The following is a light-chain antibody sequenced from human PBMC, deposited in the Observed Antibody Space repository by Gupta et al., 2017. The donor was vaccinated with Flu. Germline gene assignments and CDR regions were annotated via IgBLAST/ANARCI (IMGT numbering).Light chain of an antibody. CDR2: GAS. V-gene: IGKV3-20*01. CDR3: QQYGGSPVT. Sequence: IVLTQSPGTLSLSPGERATHSCRASQSVSSRSLAWYQQKPGQAPRLVIYGASSRATGIPDKFSGSGSGTDFTLTISGLEPEDIAVYYCQQYGGSPVTFGGGTKVEIK. J-gene: IGKJ4*01. CDR1: QSVSSRS.